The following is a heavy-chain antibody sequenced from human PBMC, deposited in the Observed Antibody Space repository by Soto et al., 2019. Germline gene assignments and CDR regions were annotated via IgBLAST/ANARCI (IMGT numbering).Heavy chain of an antibody. CDR2: ISYDGSNK. D-gene: IGHD2-15*01. CDR1: GFTFSSYG. CDR3: ARSPSPLGYCSGGSCSRRGSSGMDV. V-gene: IGHV3-30*19. J-gene: IGHJ6*02. Sequence: QVQLVESGGGVVQPGRSLRLSCAASGFTFSSYGMHWVRQAPGKGLEWVAVISYDGSNKYYADSVKGRFTISRDNSKNTLYLQMNSLRAEDTAVYYCARSPSPLGYCSGGSCSRRGSSGMDVWGQGTTVTVSS.